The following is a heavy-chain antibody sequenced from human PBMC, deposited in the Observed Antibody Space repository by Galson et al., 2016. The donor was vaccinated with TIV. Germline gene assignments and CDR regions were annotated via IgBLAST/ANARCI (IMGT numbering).Heavy chain of an antibody. CDR3: ARDRHFGSGNSEY. D-gene: IGHD3-10*01. J-gene: IGHJ4*02. Sequence: SVKVSCKASGGIFTNYAISWVRQAPGQGLEWMGWINPTSGDTKYAQKFQDRVTMTSDTSISTAYMELSRLTYDDTAVYYCARDRHFGSGNSEYWGQGALVTVSS. CDR2: INPTSGDT. V-gene: IGHV1-2*02. CDR1: GGIFTNYA.